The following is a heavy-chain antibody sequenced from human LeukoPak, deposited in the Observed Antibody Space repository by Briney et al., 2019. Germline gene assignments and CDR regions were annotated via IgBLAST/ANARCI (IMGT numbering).Heavy chain of an antibody. CDR2: ISYDGSNK. J-gene: IGHJ4*02. CDR1: GFTFSSYG. CDR3: AKTYYYDSSGYALYYFDY. V-gene: IGHV3-30*18. Sequence: GGSLRLSCAASGFTFSSYGMHWVRQAPGKGLEWVAVISYDGSNKYYADSVKGRLTISRDNSKNTLYLQMNSLRAEDTAVYYCAKTYYYDSSGYALYYFDYWGQGTLVTVSS. D-gene: IGHD3-22*01.